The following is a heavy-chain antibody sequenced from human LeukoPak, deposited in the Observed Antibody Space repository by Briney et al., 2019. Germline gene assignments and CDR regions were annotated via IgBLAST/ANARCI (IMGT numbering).Heavy chain of an antibody. V-gene: IGHV3-7*03. J-gene: IGHJ5*02. CDR3: ARGNSRRVWFGP. CDR1: GFTFSSFW. CDR2: IKEDGSVK. Sequence: GGSLRLSCAASGFTFSSFWMIWVRQAPGKGVEWVANIKEDGSVKNYVDSVKGRFTISRDNAKNSLFLQMNSLRAEDTAVYYCARGNSRRVWFGPWGQGTLVTVSS. D-gene: IGHD6-13*01.